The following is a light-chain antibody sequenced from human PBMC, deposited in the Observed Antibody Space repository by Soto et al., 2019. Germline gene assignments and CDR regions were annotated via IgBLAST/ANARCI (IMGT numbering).Light chain of an antibody. CDR2: DVS. Sequence: IQMTQSPSTLSASLGDRVIITCRASQTVERWMAWYQQKPGKAPKLLISDVSTLERGVPSRFRGSGSGTEFTLTISSLQPDDFATYYCQQYNSYPLTFGGGTKVDIK. CDR3: QQYNSYPLT. J-gene: IGKJ4*01. V-gene: IGKV1-5*01. CDR1: QTVERW.